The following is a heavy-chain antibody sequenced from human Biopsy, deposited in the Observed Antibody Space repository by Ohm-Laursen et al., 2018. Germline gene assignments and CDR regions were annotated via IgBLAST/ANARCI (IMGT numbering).Heavy chain of an antibody. CDR2: INPNSGNA. CDR1: GYTFAGYY. Sequence: SVKVSCKASGYTFAGYYLHWVRQAPGHGLEWMGWINPNSGNANYAQSFQGRLTVTRDTSISTAYMELTSLTFDDTAIYYCARVPAYPSIDGYYGLDPWGQGTTVIVSS. CDR3: ARVPAYPSIDGYYGLDP. J-gene: IGHJ6*02. D-gene: IGHD3-3*01. V-gene: IGHV1-2*02.